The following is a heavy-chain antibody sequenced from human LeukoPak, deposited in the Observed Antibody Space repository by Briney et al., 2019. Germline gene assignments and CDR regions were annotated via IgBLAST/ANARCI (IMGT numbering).Heavy chain of an antibody. J-gene: IGHJ5*02. Sequence: QTGGSLRLSCTASGFISGDYAMSWFRQAPGKGLEWVGFSGSGTFSGTIQYAASVKGRFTVSRDDSKSIAYLQMNSLRIEDTAVYYCTRMPRSGACSTTSCYSWSDPWGQGTLVTVSS. CDR2: SGSGTFSGTI. D-gene: IGHD2-2*01. CDR1: GFISGDYA. CDR3: TRMPRSGACSTTSCYSWSDP. V-gene: IGHV3-49*03.